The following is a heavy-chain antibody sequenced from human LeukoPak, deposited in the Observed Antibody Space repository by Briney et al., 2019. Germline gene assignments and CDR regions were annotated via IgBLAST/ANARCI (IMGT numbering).Heavy chain of an antibody. CDR1: GYTFTGYY. V-gene: IGHV1-2*02. Sequence: ASVKVSCKASGYTFTGYYMHWVRQAPGQGLEWMGWINPNSGGTNYAQEFQGRVTMTRDTSISTAYMELSRLRSDDTAVYYCARESASYGSAFDIWGQGTMVTVSS. CDR3: ARESASYGSAFDI. J-gene: IGHJ3*02. D-gene: IGHD1-26*01. CDR2: INPNSGGT.